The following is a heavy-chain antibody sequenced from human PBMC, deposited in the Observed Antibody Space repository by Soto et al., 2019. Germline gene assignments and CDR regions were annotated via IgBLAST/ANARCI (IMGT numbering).Heavy chain of an antibody. V-gene: IGHV3-9*01. CDR1: GFTFDDYA. CDR3: AKWDDYGDRKEAFDI. CDR2: ISWNSGSI. D-gene: IGHD4-17*01. J-gene: IGHJ3*02. Sequence: EVQLVESGGGLVQPGRSLRLSCAASGFTFDDYAMHWVRQARGKGLEWVSGISWNSGSIGYADSVKGRFTISRDNAKNSLYLQKNSLRAEDTAVYYCAKWDDYGDRKEAFDIWGQGTMVTVSS.